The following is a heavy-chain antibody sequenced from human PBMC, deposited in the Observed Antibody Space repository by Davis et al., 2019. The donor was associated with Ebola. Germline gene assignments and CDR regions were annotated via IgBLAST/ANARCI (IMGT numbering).Heavy chain of an antibody. CDR3: ARDLGSQQWLVLGHFDY. CDR1: GFTFSSYS. Sequence: GGSLRLSCAASGFTFSSYSMNWVRQAPGKGLEWVSYISSSSSTIYYADSVKGRFTISRDNAKNSLYLQMNSLRDEDTAVYYCARDLGSQQWLVLGHFDYWGQGTLVTVSS. D-gene: IGHD6-19*01. V-gene: IGHV3-48*02. CDR2: ISSSSSTI. J-gene: IGHJ4*02.